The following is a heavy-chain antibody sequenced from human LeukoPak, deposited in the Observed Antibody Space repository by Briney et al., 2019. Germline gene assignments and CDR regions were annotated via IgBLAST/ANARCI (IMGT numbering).Heavy chain of an antibody. J-gene: IGHJ4*02. CDR2: IRSKTYGGTT. V-gene: IGHV3-49*03. CDR3: TRDRVGLWWFN. D-gene: IGHD2-21*01. CDR1: GFTFGDYA. Sequence: PGGSLRLSCTASGFTFGDYAMSWFRQAPGKGLEWVGFIRSKTYGGTTEYAASVKGRFTISRDDSKSIAYLQMNSLKTEDTAVYYCTRDRVGLWWFNWGQGTLVTVSS.